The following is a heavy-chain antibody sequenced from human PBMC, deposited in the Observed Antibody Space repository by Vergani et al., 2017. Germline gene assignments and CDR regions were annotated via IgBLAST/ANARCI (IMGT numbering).Heavy chain of an antibody. J-gene: IGHJ4*02. CDR3: ARDAFVGAYFDY. V-gene: IGHV3-48*01. Sequence: EGQLVESGGGLVQPGGSLRLSCAASGFTFSSYSMNWVRQAPGKGLEWVSYISSSSGTIYYADSVKGRFTISRDNAKNSLYLQMNSLRAEDTAVYYCARDAFVGAYFDYWGQGTLVTVSS. CDR1: GFTFSSYS. CDR2: ISSSSGTI. D-gene: IGHD1-26*01.